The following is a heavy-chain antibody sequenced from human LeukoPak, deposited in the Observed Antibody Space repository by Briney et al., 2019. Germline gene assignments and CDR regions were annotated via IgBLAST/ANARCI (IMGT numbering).Heavy chain of an antibody. Sequence: HGVSLRLSCEASGFTFSTYSMNWVRQAPGKGLEWVSSISGGSNYIYYVDSVKGRLTISRDNAKNSLYLQMNSLRAEDTAVYYCAASYSSLSPNDYWGQGTLVLVST. CDR3: AASYSSLSPNDY. V-gene: IGHV3-21*01. J-gene: IGHJ4*02. CDR1: GFTFSTYS. CDR2: ISGGSNYI. D-gene: IGHD6-6*01.